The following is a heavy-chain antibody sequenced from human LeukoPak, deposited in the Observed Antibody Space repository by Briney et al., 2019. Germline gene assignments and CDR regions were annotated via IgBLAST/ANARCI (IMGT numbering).Heavy chain of an antibody. V-gene: IGHV3-21*01. J-gene: IGHJ4*02. D-gene: IGHD2-15*01. CDR2: ITSGSSYI. CDR3: ASQGGLDY. Sequence: RGSLRLSCAASGFSFSSYTMNWVRQAPGKGLEWVSSITSGSSYIYYADSVRGRFTISRDNAKSSLYLQMNSLRAEDTAVYYCASQGGLDYWGQGTLVTVSS. CDR1: GFSFSSYT.